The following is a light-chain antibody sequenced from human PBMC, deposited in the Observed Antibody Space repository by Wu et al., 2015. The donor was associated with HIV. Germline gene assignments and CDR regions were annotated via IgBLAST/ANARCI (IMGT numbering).Light chain of an antibody. CDR2: AAS. CDR3: QESSNTPPA. CDR1: QNINTF. J-gene: IGKJ5*01. Sequence: DIRVTQSPSSLSASIGDRVTITCQTSQNINTFLNWYQQKPGKAPELLISAASNLQSGAPSRFSGSGSGTDFTLTISSLEPEDYATYFCQESSNTPPAFGQGTRV. V-gene: IGKV1-39*01.